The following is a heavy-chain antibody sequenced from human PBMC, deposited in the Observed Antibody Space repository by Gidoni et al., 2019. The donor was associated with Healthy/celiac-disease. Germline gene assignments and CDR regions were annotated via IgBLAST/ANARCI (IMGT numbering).Heavy chain of an antibody. Sequence: QVQLVESGGGVVQPGRSLRLSCAASGFTFSTVGMPWVRQAPGKGLAWVAGIYYDGSNKYYADSVKGRFTISRDNSKNTLYLQMNSLRAEDTAVYYCAKDLSKREYTMIPGEWAFDIWGQGTMVTVSS. D-gene: IGHD3-22*01. V-gene: IGHV3-30*18. CDR2: IYYDGSNK. CDR3: AKDLSKREYTMIPGEWAFDI. J-gene: IGHJ3*02. CDR1: GFTFSTVG.